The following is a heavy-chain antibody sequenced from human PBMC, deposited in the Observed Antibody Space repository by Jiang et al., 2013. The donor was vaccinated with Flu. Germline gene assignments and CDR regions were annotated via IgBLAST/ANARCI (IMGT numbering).Heavy chain of an antibody. J-gene: IGHJ4*02. CDR1: GFPFSSYT. Sequence: QLVESGGGLVKPGGSLRLSCAASGFPFSSYTMNWARQAPGKGLEWVSSISSSSRYIYYRDSLKGRFTISRDNAKNSLYLQMNSLRAEDTAVYYCARDDPFGLERPLNFFDNWGQGTLVTVSS. CDR2: ISSSSRYI. CDR3: ARDDPFGLERPLNFFDN. V-gene: IGHV3-21*01. D-gene: IGHD1-1*01.